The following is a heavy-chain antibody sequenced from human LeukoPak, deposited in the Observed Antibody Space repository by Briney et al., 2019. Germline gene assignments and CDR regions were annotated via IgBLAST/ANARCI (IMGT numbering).Heavy chain of an antibody. CDR1: GGSISSRPYY. CDR3: ARDWYGSGSRWFDP. D-gene: IGHD3-10*01. Sequence: PSETLSLTCSVSGGSISSRPYYWGWVRQPPGKGLEWIGTISYSGTTYYSPSLKSRVTMSVDTSKNQFSLKLSSVTAADTAVYYCARDWYGSGSRWFDPWGQGTLVTVSS. J-gene: IGHJ5*02. V-gene: IGHV4-39*07. CDR2: ISYSGTT.